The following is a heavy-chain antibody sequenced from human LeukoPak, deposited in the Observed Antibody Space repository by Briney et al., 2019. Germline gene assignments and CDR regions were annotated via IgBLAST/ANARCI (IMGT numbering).Heavy chain of an antibody. V-gene: IGHV1-2*02. Sequence: GAPVKVSCKASGYTFTGYYMHWVRQAPGQGLEWMGWINPNSGGTNYAQKFQGRVTMTRDTSISTAYMELSSLRSEDTAVYYCARVGGSWYSLTNYYYYMDVWGKGTTVTISS. CDR2: INPNSGGT. D-gene: IGHD6-13*01. CDR3: ARVGGSWYSLTNYYYYMDV. CDR1: GYTFTGYY. J-gene: IGHJ6*03.